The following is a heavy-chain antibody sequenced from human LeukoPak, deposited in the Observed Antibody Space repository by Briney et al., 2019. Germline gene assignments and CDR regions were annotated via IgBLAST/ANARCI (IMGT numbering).Heavy chain of an antibody. J-gene: IGHJ6*03. CDR1: GYTFTGYD. CDR2: INPNSGGT. V-gene: IGHV1-2*02. D-gene: IGHD7-27*01. Sequence: ASVKVSCKASGYTFTGYDMHWVRQAPGQGLEWMGWINPNSGGTNYAQKFQGRVTMTRDTSISTAYMELSRLRSDDTAVYHCAREPRCQADLGCYYYMDVWGKGTTVTVTS. CDR3: AREPRCQADLGCYYYMDV.